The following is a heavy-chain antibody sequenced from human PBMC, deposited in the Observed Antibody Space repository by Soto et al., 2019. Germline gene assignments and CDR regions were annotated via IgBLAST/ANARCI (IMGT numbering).Heavy chain of an antibody. V-gene: IGHV3-33*01. D-gene: IGHD6-13*01. CDR1: GFTFSSYG. J-gene: IGHJ6*02. CDR3: ARDRGSWYSGYYYGMDV. CDR2: IWYDGSNK. Sequence: GGSLRLSCAASGFTFSSYGMHWVRQAPGKGLEWVAVIWYDGSNKYYADSVKGRFTISRDNSKNTLYLQMNSLRAEDTDVYCCARDRGSWYSGYYYGMDVWGQGTTVTVSS.